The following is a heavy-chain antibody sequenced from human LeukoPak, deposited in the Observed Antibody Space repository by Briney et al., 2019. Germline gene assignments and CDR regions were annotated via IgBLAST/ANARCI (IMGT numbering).Heavy chain of an antibody. CDR1: GFTFSDYY. D-gene: IGHD2-2*02. CDR3: ARVPPPSYCSSTSCYILYYMDV. CDR2: ISSSGSTI. J-gene: IGHJ6*03. V-gene: IGHV3-11*01. Sequence: AGGSLRLSCAASGFTFSDYYMSWIRQAPGKGLEWVSYISSSGSTIYYADSVKGRFTISRDNAKNSLYLQMNSLRAEDTAVYYCARVPPPSYCSSTSCYILYYMDVWGKGTTVTVSS.